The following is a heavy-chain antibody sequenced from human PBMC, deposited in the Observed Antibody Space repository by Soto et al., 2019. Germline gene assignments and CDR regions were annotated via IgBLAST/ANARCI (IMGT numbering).Heavy chain of an antibody. J-gene: IGHJ3*02. CDR1: GGTFSSYT. V-gene: IGHV1-69*02. CDR3: ARYEVVPVITMVRGVIITDAFDI. Sequence: SVKVSCKASGGTFSSYTISWVRQAPGQGLEWMGRIIPILGIANYAQKFQGRVTITADKSTSTAYMELSSLRSEDTAVYYCARYEVVPVITMVRGVIITDAFDIWGQGTMVTVSS. CDR2: IIPILGIA. D-gene: IGHD3-10*01.